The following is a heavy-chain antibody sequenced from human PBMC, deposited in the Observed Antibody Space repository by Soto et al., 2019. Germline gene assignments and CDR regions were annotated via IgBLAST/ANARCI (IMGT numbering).Heavy chain of an antibody. Sequence: SQTLSLTCSISVDSVSSNSAAWNWIRQSPSRCLYWLGRTYYRSKWSNDYAVSVKSLITINPDTSKNQFSLQLNSVTPEDTAVYYFARRTALLGVWGQVNTVTVSS. CDR2: TYYRSKWSN. D-gene: IGHD5-18*01. J-gene: IGHJ6*02. V-gene: IGHV6-1*01. CDR3: ARRTALLGV. CDR1: VDSVSSNSAA.